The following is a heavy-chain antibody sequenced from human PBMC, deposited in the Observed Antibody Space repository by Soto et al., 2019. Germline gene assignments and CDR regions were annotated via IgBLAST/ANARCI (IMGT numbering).Heavy chain of an antibody. D-gene: IGHD2-8*01. Sequence: KPSETLSLTCTVSGGSVSNSNYYWGWIRQSPGKGLEWIGSVYYRGRRYSKSSVKSRVTISVDTSKNQFSLNLNSVTASDTAVYFCVGQRTSVLTHAYFDYWGPGALVTVSS. J-gene: IGHJ4*02. CDR3: VGQRTSVLTHAYFDY. V-gene: IGHV4-39*01. CDR1: GGSVSNSNYY. CDR2: VYYRGRR.